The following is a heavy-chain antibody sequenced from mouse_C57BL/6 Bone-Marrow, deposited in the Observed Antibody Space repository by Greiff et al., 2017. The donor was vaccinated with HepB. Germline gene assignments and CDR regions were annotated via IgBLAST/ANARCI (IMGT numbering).Heavy chain of an antibody. Sequence: VKLVESGPGLVQPSQSLSITCTVSGFSLTSYGVHWVRQSPGKGLEWLGVIWSGGSTDFNAAFISRLSISKDNSKSQVFFKMNSLQADDTAIYYCARNYVTTVVATDYAMDYWGQGTSVTVSS. J-gene: IGHJ4*01. V-gene: IGHV2-2*01. CDR3: ARNYVTTVVATDYAMDY. D-gene: IGHD1-1*01. CDR2: IWSGGST. CDR1: GFSLTSYG.